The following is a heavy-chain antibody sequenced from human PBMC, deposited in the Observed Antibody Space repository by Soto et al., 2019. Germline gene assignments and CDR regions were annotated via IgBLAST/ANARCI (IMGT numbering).Heavy chain of an antibody. Sequence: PGGSLRLSCAASEFTFSSYWMSWVRQAPGKGREWVANIKSDGSETYSVSCVKGRLTLCRGDARSSLYLHMNSRRAEDTAVYYCGWEGWQQLRYYYDMDVWGRGTTVTVCS. J-gene: IGHJ6*02. CDR2: IKSDGSET. D-gene: IGHD6-13*01. V-gene: IGHV3-7*01. CDR1: EFTFSSYW. CDR3: GWEGWQQLRYYYDMDV.